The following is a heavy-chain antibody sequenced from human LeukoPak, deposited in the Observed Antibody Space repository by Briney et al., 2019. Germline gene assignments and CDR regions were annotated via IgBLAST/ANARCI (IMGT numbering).Heavy chain of an antibody. Sequence: GASVKVSCKASGYTFTGYYMHWVRQAPGQGLEGMGRINPNSGGTNYEQKFQGRVTMTRETSISTDYMELSRLRSDDTAVYYCARDAVYSSGCQSWGQGTLVTVSS. J-gene: IGHJ4*02. V-gene: IGHV1-2*06. CDR2: INPNSGGT. CDR1: GYTFTGYY. CDR3: ARDAVYSSGCQS. D-gene: IGHD6-19*01.